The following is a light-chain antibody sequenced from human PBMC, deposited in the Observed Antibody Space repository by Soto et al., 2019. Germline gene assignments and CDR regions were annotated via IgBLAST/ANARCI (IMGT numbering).Light chain of an antibody. CDR3: SSYKSTSTTVL. V-gene: IGLV2-14*01. J-gene: IGLJ3*02. Sequence: QSALTQPASVSGSPGQSITISCTGTNSDIGGYNYVSWYQQHPGKAPKLMIYEVTNRPSGVSNRFSGSKSGNTASLTISGLQAEDEADYYCSSYKSTSTTVLFGGGTKLTVL. CDR1: NSDIGGYNY. CDR2: EVT.